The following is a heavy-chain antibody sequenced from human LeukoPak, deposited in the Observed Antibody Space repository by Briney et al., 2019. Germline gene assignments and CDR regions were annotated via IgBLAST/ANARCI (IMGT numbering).Heavy chain of an antibody. CDR2: IYYSGST. D-gene: IGHD6-13*01. CDR1: GGSISSSSYY. Sequence: SETLSLTCTVSGGSISSSSYYWGWIRQPPGKGLEWIGSIYYSGSTYYNPSLKSRVTISVDTSKNQFSLKLSSVTAADTAVYYCARDKQPGDQWGQGTLVTVSS. V-gene: IGHV4-39*07. J-gene: IGHJ5*02. CDR3: ARDKQPGDQ.